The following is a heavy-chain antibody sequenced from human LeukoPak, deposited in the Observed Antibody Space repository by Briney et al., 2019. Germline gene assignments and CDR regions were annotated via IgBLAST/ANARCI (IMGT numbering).Heavy chain of an antibody. Sequence: SETPSLTCTVSGGSISSYYWSWIRQPAGKGLEWIGRIYTSGSTNYNPSLKSRVTMSVDTSKNQFSLKLSSVTAADTAVYYCARDPVSSGWGYYFDYWGQGTLVTVSS. D-gene: IGHD6-19*01. CDR2: IYTSGST. CDR3: ARDPVSSGWGYYFDY. CDR1: GGSISSYY. V-gene: IGHV4-4*07. J-gene: IGHJ4*02.